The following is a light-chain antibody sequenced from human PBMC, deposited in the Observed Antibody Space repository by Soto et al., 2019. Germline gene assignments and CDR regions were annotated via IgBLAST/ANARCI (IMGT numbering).Light chain of an antibody. CDR3: SSYTSSSTRV. J-gene: IGLJ2*01. CDR1: SSDVGGYND. V-gene: IGLV2-14*01. Sequence: HSSLSQAASVSDAPGQSITISCTGTSSDVGGYNDVSWYQQHPGKAPKLIIYEVSNRPSGVSNRFSGSKSGNTASLTISGLQAEDEADYYCSSYTSSSTRVFGGGTKVTVL. CDR2: EVS.